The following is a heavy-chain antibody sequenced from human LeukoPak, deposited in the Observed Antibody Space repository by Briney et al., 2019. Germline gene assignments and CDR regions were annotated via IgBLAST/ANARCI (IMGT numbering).Heavy chain of an antibody. CDR3: ARASLYSSSGLYFDY. CDR2: IYTSGST. J-gene: IGHJ4*02. D-gene: IGHD6-6*01. CDR1: GGSISSGSYY. Sequence: SETLSLTCTVSGGSISSGSYYWSWIRQPAGKGLEWIGRIYTSGSTNYNPSLKSRVTISVDTSKNQFSLKLSSVTAADTAVYYCARASLYSSSGLYFDYWGQGTLVTVSS. V-gene: IGHV4-61*02.